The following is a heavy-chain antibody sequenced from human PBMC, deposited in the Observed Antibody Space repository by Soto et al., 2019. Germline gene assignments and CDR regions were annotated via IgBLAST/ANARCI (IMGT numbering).Heavy chain of an antibody. J-gene: IGHJ4*02. D-gene: IGHD6-25*01. V-gene: IGHV4-4*02. CDR2: IFHIGRT. CDR3: ARVFSSGSGWMYYFDF. CDR1: SDSIAGENW. Sequence: QVQLQESGPGLVKPSETLSLTCNVSSDSIAGENWWSWVRQPPGMGQEWIGEIFHIGRTNYNPSLKGRVTMEVDKSKSQFSLNLISATAADTAVYYCARVFSSGSGWMYYFDFWGQGTLVSVSS.